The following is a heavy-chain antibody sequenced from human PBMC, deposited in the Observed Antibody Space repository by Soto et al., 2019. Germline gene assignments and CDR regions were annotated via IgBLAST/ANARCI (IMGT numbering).Heavy chain of an antibody. CDR2: ISNNGINK. CDR1: GFTFRTYG. V-gene: IGHV3-30*18. CDR3: AKVIRADSTSSNFYYYSVLDV. D-gene: IGHD6-6*01. J-gene: IGHJ6*02. Sequence: QVQLVESGGGVVQPGRSLRLSCAASGFTFRTYGMHWVRQAPGKGLEWLAVISNNGINKYYADSVKGRFTISRDNSRDTLFLQMNSLRGEDTSIYYCAKVIRADSTSSNFYYYSVLDVWGQGTTVTVSS.